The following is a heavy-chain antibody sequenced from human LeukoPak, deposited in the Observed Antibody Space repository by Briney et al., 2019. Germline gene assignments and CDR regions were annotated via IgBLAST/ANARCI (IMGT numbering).Heavy chain of an antibody. Sequence: ASETLSLTCTVSGGSISSSSYYWGWIRQPPGKGLEWIGSIYYSGSTYYNPSLKSRVTISVDTSQNQFSLKLNSVTAADTAVYYCARTTEEYYGSGKFRKYYSYYYYMDVWGKGTTVTVSS. J-gene: IGHJ6*03. CDR2: IYYSGST. CDR1: GGSISSSSYY. CDR3: ARTTEEYYGSGKFRKYYSYYYYMDV. V-gene: IGHV4-39*07. D-gene: IGHD3-10*01.